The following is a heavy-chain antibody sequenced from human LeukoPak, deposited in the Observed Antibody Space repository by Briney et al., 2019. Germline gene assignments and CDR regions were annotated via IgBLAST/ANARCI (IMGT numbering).Heavy chain of an antibody. CDR1: GGSFSGYY. J-gene: IGHJ5*02. Sequence: PSETLSLTCAVYGGSFSGYYWSWIRQPPGKGLEWIGSIYYSGSTYYNPSLKSRVTISVDTSKNQFSLKLSSVTAADTAVYYCARDAVSLANWFDPWGQGTLVTVSS. CDR2: IYYSGST. V-gene: IGHV4-34*01. CDR3: ARDAVSLANWFDP.